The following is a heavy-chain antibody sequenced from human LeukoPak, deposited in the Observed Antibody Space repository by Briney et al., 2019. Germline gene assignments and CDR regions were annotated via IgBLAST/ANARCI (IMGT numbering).Heavy chain of an antibody. D-gene: IGHD5-18*01. V-gene: IGHV4-59*08. CDR3: ANLLRIQLF. CDR2: IYYSGST. CDR1: GGSISSYY. J-gene: IGHJ4*02. Sequence: PSETLSLTCTVSGGSISSYYWSWIRQAPGKGLEWIGYIYYSGSTNYNPSLKSRVTISVDTSKNQFSLKLSSVTAADTAVYYCANLLRIQLFWGQGTLVTVSS.